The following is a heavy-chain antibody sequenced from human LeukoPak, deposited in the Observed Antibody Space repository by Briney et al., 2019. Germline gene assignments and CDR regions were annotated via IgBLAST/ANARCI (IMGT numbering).Heavy chain of an antibody. V-gene: IGHV3-48*03. Sequence: GGSLRLSCAASGFTFSSYEMNWVRQAPGKGLEWLLHISGSGSSIHYADSVKGRFTISRDNAKNSLYLQMNSLRVEDTAVYYCARTRDGPFDYWGQGTLVNVSS. J-gene: IGHJ4*02. CDR2: ISGSGSSI. CDR1: GFTFSSYE. D-gene: IGHD5-24*01. CDR3: ARTRDGPFDY.